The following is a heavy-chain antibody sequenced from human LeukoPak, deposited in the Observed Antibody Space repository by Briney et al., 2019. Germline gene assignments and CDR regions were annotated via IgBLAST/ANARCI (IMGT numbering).Heavy chain of an antibody. Sequence: GSLRLSCAASGFTFSSYSMNWVRQAPGKGLEWVSSISSSSSYIYYADSVKGRFTISRDNAKNSLYLQMNSLRAEDTAVYYCARDTTYYYGSGSDYWGQGTLVTVSS. V-gene: IGHV3-21*01. CDR2: ISSSSSYI. CDR1: GFTFSSYS. D-gene: IGHD3-10*01. CDR3: ARDTTYYYGSGSDY. J-gene: IGHJ4*02.